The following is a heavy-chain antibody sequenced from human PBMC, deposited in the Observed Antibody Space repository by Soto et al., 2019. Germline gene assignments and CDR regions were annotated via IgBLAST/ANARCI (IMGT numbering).Heavy chain of an antibody. CDR3: AKSASIASYYGMDV. D-gene: IGHD6-6*01. J-gene: IGHJ6*02. V-gene: IGHV5-51*03. CDR1: GYGSACYC. CDR2: IYPGDSDT. Sequence: PEECRKDSGRGSGYGSACYCVGGVRQMTGKGLEWMGIIYPGDSDTRYSPSFQGQVTISADKSISTAYLQWSSLKASDTAMYYCAKSASIASYYGMDVWGQGTTVNLSS.